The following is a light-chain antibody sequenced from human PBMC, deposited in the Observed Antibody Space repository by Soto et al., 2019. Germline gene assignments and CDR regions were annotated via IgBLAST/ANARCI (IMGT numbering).Light chain of an antibody. CDR3: QQYNNWPPLN. Sequence: EIVMTQSPATLSVSPGERATLSCRASQSVSSKLAWYQQKPGQAPRLLIYGASTRASGIPARFSGSGSGTEFTLTISSLQSEDFAIYYCQQYNNWPPLNFGGGTKVEIK. J-gene: IGKJ4*01. CDR2: GAS. V-gene: IGKV3-15*01. CDR1: QSVSSK.